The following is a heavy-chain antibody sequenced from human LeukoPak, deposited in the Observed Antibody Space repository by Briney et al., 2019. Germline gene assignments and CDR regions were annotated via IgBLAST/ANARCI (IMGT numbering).Heavy chain of an antibody. J-gene: IGHJ4*02. CDR3: ARGDLGDSEFDY. CDR2: IIPIFGTA. Sequence: ASVKVSCKASGGTFSSYAIGWVRQAPGQGLEWMGGIIPIFGTANYAQKFQGRVTITADESTSTAYMELSSLRSEDTAVYYCARGDLGDSEFDYWGQGTLVTVSS. D-gene: IGHD2-21*02. CDR1: GGTFSSYA. V-gene: IGHV1-69*13.